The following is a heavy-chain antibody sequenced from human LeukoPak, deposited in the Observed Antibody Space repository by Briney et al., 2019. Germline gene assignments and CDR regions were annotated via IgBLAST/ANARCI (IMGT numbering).Heavy chain of an antibody. J-gene: IGHJ4*02. D-gene: IGHD6-19*01. Sequence: GGSLRLSCAASGFTFSSYEMNWVRQAPGKGLEWVSYISSSGSTIYYADSVKGRFTSSIDNAKNSLYLQMNSLRAEDTAVYYCARAAVSGWYELDYWGQGTLVTVSS. CDR3: ARAAVSGWYELDY. CDR2: ISSSGSTI. CDR1: GFTFSSYE. V-gene: IGHV3-48*03.